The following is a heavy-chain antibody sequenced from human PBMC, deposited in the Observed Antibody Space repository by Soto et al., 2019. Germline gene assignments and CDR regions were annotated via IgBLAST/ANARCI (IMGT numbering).Heavy chain of an antibody. CDR3: ANLWSGYFYYMDV. CDR2: IYYSGST. V-gene: IGHV4-31*03. CDR1: GGSISSGGYY. D-gene: IGHD3-3*01. J-gene: IGHJ6*03. Sequence: SETLSLTCTVSGGSISSGGYYWSWIRQHPGKGLEWIGYIYYSGSTYYNPSLKSRVTISVDTSKNQFSLKLSSVTAADTAVYYCANLWSGYFYYMDVWGKGTTVTVSS.